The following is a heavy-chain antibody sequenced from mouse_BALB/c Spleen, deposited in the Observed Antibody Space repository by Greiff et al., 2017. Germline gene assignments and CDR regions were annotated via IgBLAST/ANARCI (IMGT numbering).Heavy chain of an antibody. CDR2: INPSSGYT. CDR1: GYTFTSYT. Sequence: QVQLQQSAAELARPGASVKMSCKASGYTFTSYTMHWVKQRPGQGLEWIGYINPSSGYTEYNQKFKDKTTLTADKSSSTAYMQLSSLTSEDSAVYYCARYALLLRYFDVWGAGTTVTVSS. CDR3: ARYALLLRYFDV. V-gene: IGHV1-4*02. D-gene: IGHD1-1*01. J-gene: IGHJ1*01.